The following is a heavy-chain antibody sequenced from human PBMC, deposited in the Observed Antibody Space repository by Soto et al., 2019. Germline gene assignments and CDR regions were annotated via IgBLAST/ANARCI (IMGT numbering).Heavy chain of an antibody. CDR1: GFTFSSYA. J-gene: IGHJ4*02. CDR3: AKGGGGYGDYFDY. CDR2: ISGSGGST. V-gene: IGHV3-23*01. D-gene: IGHD3-16*01. Sequence: EVQLLESGGGLVQPGGSLRLSCAASGFTFSSYAMSWVRQAPGKGLEWVSAISGSGGSTYYADSVKGRFTISRDNSKNTLYLQMNSLRAEDTAVYDCAKGGGGYGDYFDYWGQGTLVTVSS.